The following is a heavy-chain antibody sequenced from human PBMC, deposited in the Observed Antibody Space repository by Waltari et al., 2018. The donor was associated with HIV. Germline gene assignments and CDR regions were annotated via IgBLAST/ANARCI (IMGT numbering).Heavy chain of an antibody. CDR2: INDNYI. CDR1: GFALNTHT. J-gene: IGHJ6*02. D-gene: IGHD2-15*01. CDR3: AGGQVIVGGWRHYFGMEV. Sequence: EAQVVESGGGLVKPGGSLSLSCAASGFALNTHTMNWVRQAPGKGLEWVASINDNYIFYGGSLKGRCTISRDNAKSSLYLEMNSLRAEDTAVYYCAGGQVIVGGWRHYFGMEVWGQGTTVTVS. V-gene: IGHV3-21*02.